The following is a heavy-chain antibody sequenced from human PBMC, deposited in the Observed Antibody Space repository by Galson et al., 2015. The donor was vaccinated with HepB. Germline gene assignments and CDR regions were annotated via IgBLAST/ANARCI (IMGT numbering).Heavy chain of an antibody. D-gene: IGHD2-15*01. CDR3: ARDCPYCSAYDAFDI. V-gene: IGHV3-21*01. J-gene: IGHJ3*02. CDR1: GFTFSGYS. Sequence: SLRLSCAASGFTFSGYSMNWVRQAPGKGLEWVSSIRSTRNYIYYADSVKGRFTISRDNAKNSLYLQMNSLRAEDTAVYHCARDCPYCSAYDAFDIWGQGTMVTVSS. CDR2: IRSTRNYI.